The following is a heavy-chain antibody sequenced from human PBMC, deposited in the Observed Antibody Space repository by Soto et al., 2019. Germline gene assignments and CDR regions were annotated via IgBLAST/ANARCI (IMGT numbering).Heavy chain of an antibody. CDR1: GFTFSSYW. V-gene: IGHV3-7*05. CDR2: IKQDGSEK. D-gene: IGHD3-10*01. J-gene: IGHJ4*02. CDR3: ARDVTAWFGELPYFDY. Sequence: GGSLRLSCAASGFTFSSYWMSWVRQAPGKGLEWVANIKQDGSEKYYVDSVKGRFTISRDNAKNSLYLQMNSLRAEDTAVYYCARDVTAWFGELPYFDYWGQGTLVTVSS.